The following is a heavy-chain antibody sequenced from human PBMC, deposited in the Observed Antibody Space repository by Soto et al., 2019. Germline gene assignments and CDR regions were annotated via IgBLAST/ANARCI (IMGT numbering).Heavy chain of an antibody. V-gene: IGHV2-5*02. D-gene: IGHD3-3*01. J-gene: IGHJ4*02. CDR2: MYWDDDK. CDR3: AHRVLRTVFGLVTTTAIYFDF. CDR1: GFSRTTSGVG. Sequence: QITLNESGPTQVKPRQTLTLTCTLSGFSRTTSGVGVGWIRQSPGKAPEWLALMYWDDDKRYSPSLKSRLTINKDASKNQVVLTMADLDPADTATYYCAHRVLRTVFGLVTTTAIYFDFWGQGTPVAVSS.